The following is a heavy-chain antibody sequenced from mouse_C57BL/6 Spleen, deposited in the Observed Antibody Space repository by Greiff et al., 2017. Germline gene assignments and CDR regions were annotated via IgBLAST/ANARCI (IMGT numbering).Heavy chain of an antibody. V-gene: IGHV1-62-2*01. CDR2: FYPGSGSI. D-gene: IGHD2-4*01. J-gene: IGHJ4*01. CDR3: ARHDYDYDVGYYAMDY. Sequence: QVQLQQSGAELVKPGASVTLSCKASGYTFTEYTIHWVKQRSGQGLEWIGWFYPGSGSIKYTEQFKDKATLTADPSSSTVYMELSRLTSEDSAVYFCARHDYDYDVGYYAMDYWGQGTSVTVSS. CDR1: GYTFTEYT.